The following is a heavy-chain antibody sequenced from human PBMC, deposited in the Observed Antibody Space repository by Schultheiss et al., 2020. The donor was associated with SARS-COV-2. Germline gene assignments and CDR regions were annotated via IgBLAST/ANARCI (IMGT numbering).Heavy chain of an antibody. CDR2: MYYSGST. V-gene: IGHV4-39*07. CDR3: ARGGNRNDY. CDR1: GGSISSSSYY. D-gene: IGHD1-14*01. J-gene: IGHJ4*02. Sequence: SETLSLTCTVSGGSISSSSYYWGWIRQPPGRGLEWIVSMYYSGSTYYNPSLKSRVTISVDTSKNQFSLKLSSVTAADTAVYYCARGGNRNDYWGQGTLVTVSS.